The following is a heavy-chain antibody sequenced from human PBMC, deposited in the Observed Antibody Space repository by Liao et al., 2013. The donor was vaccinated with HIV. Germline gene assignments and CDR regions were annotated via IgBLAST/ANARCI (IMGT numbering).Heavy chain of an antibody. CDR2: MSYIGSP. CDR3: ARDPNFWSGPGY. V-gene: IGHV4-39*07. J-gene: IGHJ4*02. CDR1: GGSVTTGTHY. Sequence: QLQLQESGPGLVRPSETLSLICTVSGGSVTTGTHYWSWLRQSRGEGLEWIGSMSYIGSPYYNPSLKSRTTMSVDSSKNQFSLKLTSVTAADTAVYYCARDPNFWSGPGYWGQGTLVTVSS. D-gene: IGHD3-3*01.